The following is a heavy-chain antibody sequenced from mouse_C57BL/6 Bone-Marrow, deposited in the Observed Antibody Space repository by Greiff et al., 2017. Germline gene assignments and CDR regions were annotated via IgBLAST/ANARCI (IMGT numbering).Heavy chain of an antibody. J-gene: IGHJ2*01. Sequence: EVKLVESGAELVRPGASVKLSCTASGFNIKDDYMHWVKQRPEQGLEWIGWIDPENGDTEYASKFQGKATITADTSSNTAYLKLSSLTSEDTAVYYCTDDYYGSSQGYYIDYWGQGTTLTVSS. D-gene: IGHD1-1*01. V-gene: IGHV14-4*01. CDR2: IDPENGDT. CDR1: GFNIKDDY. CDR3: TDDYYGSSQGYYIDY.